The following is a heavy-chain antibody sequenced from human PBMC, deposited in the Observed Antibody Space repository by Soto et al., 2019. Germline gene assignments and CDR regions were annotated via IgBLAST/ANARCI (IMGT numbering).Heavy chain of an antibody. CDR1: GYILTELS. V-gene: IGHV5-51*01. Sequence: ASVKVSCKVSGYILTELSMHWVRQMPGKGLEWMGIIYPGDSDTRYSPSFQGQVTISADKSISTAYLQWSSLKASDTAMYYCARQGTMVRGAISGMDVWGQGTTVTVSS. CDR3: ARQGTMVRGAISGMDV. D-gene: IGHD3-10*01. J-gene: IGHJ6*02. CDR2: IYPGDSDT.